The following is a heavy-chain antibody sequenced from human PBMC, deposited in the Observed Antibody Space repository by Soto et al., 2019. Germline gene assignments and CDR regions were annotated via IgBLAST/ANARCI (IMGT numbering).Heavy chain of an antibody. CDR3: ARDRKQLGYYYYGMDV. CDR1: GYTFTSYG. D-gene: IGHD6-13*01. V-gene: IGHV1-18*01. J-gene: IGHJ6*02. CDR2: ISAYNGKT. Sequence: VASVKVSCKASGYTFTSYGISWVRQAPGQGRGWMGWISAYNGKTNYAQKLQGRVTMTTDTSTSTAYMELRSLRSDDTAVYYCARDRKQLGYYYYGMDVWGQGTTVTVSS.